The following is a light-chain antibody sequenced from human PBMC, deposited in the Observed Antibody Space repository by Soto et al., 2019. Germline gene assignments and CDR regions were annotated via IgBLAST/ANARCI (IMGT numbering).Light chain of an antibody. CDR1: QGITNY. V-gene: IGKV1-6*01. CDR3: LQDINYPWT. Sequence: IQMTQSPSSLSASVGDRVTITCRASQGITNYLNWYQQKLGQAPRLLIYAASTLESGVPSRFSGSGSGTDFTLAISSLQPEDSATYYCLQDINYPWTFGQGTKVDIK. J-gene: IGKJ1*01. CDR2: AAS.